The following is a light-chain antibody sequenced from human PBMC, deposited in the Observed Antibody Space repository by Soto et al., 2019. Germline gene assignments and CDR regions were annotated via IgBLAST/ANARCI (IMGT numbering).Light chain of an antibody. Sequence: QSVLTQPPSVSGAPGQRVTISCAGDISNIGAGYDVHWYQHLPGTAPKLLIYSDNNRPSGVPDRFSGSKSGTSASLAITGLQAEDEADYYCQSYDSSLSNVVFGGGTQLTVL. CDR1: ISNIGAGYD. CDR3: QSYDSSLSNVV. J-gene: IGLJ2*01. V-gene: IGLV1-40*01. CDR2: SDN.